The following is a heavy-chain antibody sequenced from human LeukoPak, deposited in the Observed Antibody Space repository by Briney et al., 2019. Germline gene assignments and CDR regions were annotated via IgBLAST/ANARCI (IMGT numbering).Heavy chain of an antibody. Sequence: GGSLRLSCAASGITFSSFGTHWVRQAPGKGLEWVAFIRYDGSNKYYADSVKGRFTISRDNSKNTLYLQMNSLRAEDTAVYYCAKDKELRYFDWLFDLDYWGQGTLVTVSS. D-gene: IGHD3-9*01. CDR2: IRYDGSNK. CDR3: AKDKELRYFDWLFDLDY. J-gene: IGHJ4*02. CDR1: GITFSSFG. V-gene: IGHV3-30*02.